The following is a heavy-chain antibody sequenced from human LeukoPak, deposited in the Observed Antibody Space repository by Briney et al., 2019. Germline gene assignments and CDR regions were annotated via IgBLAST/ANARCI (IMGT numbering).Heavy chain of an antibody. J-gene: IGHJ4*02. CDR1: GFTFSDYS. D-gene: IGHD5-24*01. Sequence: GGSLRLSCAASGFTFSDYSMNWVRQAPGKGLEWISYIGIDSGNTNYADSVKGRFTISGDKAKNSLYLQMNSLRVEDTAVYYCARDYKYAFDNWGQGTLVAVSS. V-gene: IGHV3-48*01. CDR2: IGIDSGNT. CDR3: ARDYKYAFDN.